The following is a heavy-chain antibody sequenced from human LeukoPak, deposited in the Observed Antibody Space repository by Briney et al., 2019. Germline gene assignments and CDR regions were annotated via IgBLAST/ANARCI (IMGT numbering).Heavy chain of an antibody. J-gene: IGHJ4*02. V-gene: IGHV1-18*01. CDR2: ISSSTGNT. D-gene: IGHD2-2*01. Sequence: ASVKVSCKASGYTFNTYGISWVRQAPGQGLEWMGWISSSTGNTKYAQNLQGRVTMTTDTSTSTAYLELRNLRSDDTAVYYCARLPPGYCSSTSCLDWGQGTLVTVSS. CDR3: ARLPPGYCSSTSCLD. CDR1: GYTFNTYG.